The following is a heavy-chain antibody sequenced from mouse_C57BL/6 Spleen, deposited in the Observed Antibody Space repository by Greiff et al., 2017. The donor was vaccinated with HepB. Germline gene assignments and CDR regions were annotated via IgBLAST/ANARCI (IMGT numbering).Heavy chain of an antibody. CDR1: GFTFSDYG. CDR3: AMGWDVDY. V-gene: IGHV5-17*01. J-gene: IGHJ2*01. D-gene: IGHD4-1*01. Sequence: EVKLMESGGGLVKPGGSLKLSCAASGFTFSDYGMHWVRQAPEKGLEWVAYISSGSSTIYYADTVKGRFTISRDNAKNTLFLQMTSLRSEDTAMYYCAMGWDVDYWGQGTTLTVSS. CDR2: ISSGSSTI.